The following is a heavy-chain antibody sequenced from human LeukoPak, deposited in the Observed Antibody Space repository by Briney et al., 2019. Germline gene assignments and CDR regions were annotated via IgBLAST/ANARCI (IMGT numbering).Heavy chain of an antibody. V-gene: IGHV3-64*01. CDR2: INNKGSRT. CDR3: GRERYSNYDGDGFDI. CDR1: GFTFSNYA. Sequence: PGGTLTLSCAASGFTFSNYAMHWVRQAPGKGLEYVSGINNKGSRTYFANSEKGRFTIYRDNSKNTLYLQLGSLRAEDMAVYYCGRERYSNYDGDGFDIWGQGTMVTVSS. J-gene: IGHJ3*02. D-gene: IGHD4-11*01.